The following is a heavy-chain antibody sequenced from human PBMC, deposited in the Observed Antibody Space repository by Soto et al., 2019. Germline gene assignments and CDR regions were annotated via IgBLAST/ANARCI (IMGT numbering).Heavy chain of an antibody. D-gene: IGHD6-25*01. CDR2: IGTADGT. J-gene: IGHJ6*02. CDR1: GFTFSSYD. V-gene: IGHV3-13*01. Sequence: GGSLRLCCAASGFTFSSYDMHWVRQGPGKGLEWVSTIGTADGTYYAGSVKGRFTISREDAKNSLYPQMNSLRVEDTAVYYCTRGGIAPGYGLDVWGLGTTVTVSS. CDR3: TRGGIAPGYGLDV.